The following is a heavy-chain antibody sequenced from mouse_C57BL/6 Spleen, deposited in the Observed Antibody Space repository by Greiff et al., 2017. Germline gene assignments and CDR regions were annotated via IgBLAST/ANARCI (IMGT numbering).Heavy chain of an antibody. J-gene: IGHJ4*01. CDR1: GFTFSDYY. V-gene: IGHV5-16*01. CDR3: ARGGNRDYAMDY. Sequence: DVKLVESEGGLVQPGSSMKLSCTASGFTFSDYYMAWVRQVTEKGLEWVANINYDGSSTYYLDSLKSRFIISRDNAKNILYLQMSSLKSEDTATYYCARGGNRDYAMDYGGQGTSVTVSS. D-gene: IGHD2-14*01. CDR2: INYDGSST.